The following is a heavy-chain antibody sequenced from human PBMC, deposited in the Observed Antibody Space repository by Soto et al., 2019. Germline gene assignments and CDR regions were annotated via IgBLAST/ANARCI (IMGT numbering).Heavy chain of an antibody. D-gene: IGHD1-26*01. CDR2: ISHDGSIT. CDR3: AKDEYWESHFYYFMDL. V-gene: IGHV3-30*18. J-gene: IGHJ6*03. Sequence: QVQLVESGGGVVEPGRSLRLSCAASGFTFSSYAMHWVRQAPGKGLXXVAVISHDGSITYYSDSVKGRFTMSRDNSNNTLFLXMXXXRSEDTAIYYCAKDEYWESHFYYFMDLWGRGTAVTVSS. CDR1: GFTFSSYA.